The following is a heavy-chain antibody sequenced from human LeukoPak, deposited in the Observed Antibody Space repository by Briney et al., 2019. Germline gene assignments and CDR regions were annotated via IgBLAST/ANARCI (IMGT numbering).Heavy chain of an antibody. Sequence: GGSLRLSCAASGFTVSSYEMNWVRQAPGKGLEWVSYISSSGNTMYYADSVKGRFSISRDNAKNSQYLQMNSLRAEDTAVYYCARRYCSSISCTVDHWGQGTLVTVSS. CDR1: GFTVSSYE. CDR2: ISSSGNTM. CDR3: ARRYCSSISCTVDH. V-gene: IGHV3-48*03. J-gene: IGHJ4*02. D-gene: IGHD2-2*01.